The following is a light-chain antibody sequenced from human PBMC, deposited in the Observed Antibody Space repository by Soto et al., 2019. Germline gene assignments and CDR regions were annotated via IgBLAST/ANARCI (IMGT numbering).Light chain of an antibody. V-gene: IGKV1-9*01. Sequence: DIQLTQSPSLLSASVGDRVTITCRASQTISKFLSWYQQKPGKAPKLLIYAASTLQDGVPSRFSGSGSGTEFTLTISSLQPEDFATYYCQLINSFFGGGTRVAI. CDR2: AAS. CDR1: QTISKF. J-gene: IGKJ4*01. CDR3: QLINSF.